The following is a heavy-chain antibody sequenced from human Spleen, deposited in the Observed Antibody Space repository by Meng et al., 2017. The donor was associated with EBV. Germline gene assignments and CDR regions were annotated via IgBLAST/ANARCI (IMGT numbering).Heavy chain of an antibody. J-gene: IGHJ4*02. D-gene: IGHD4-23*01. CDR3: ARKDGGSSMSA. Sequence: QVGKVGVEGKKPGASVGVSCRTSGYIFTNYNINWVRQATGQGLEWMGWMNPNSGITDYAQKFQGRVTMTRNTSMNTAYMELTSLTSDDTAVYYCARKDGGSSMSAWGQGTLVTVSS. CDR2: MNPNSGIT. V-gene: IGHV1-8*01. CDR1: GYIFTNYN.